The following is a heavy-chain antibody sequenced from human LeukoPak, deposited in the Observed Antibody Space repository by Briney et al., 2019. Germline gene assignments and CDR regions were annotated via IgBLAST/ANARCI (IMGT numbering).Heavy chain of an antibody. J-gene: IGHJ4*02. V-gene: IGHV3-21*01. CDR1: GFTFSSYS. CDR2: ISSSSSYI. Sequence: GGSLRLSCAASGFTFSSYSMNWVRQAPGKGLEWVSSISSSSSYIYYADSVKGRFTISRDNAKNSLYLQMNSLRAEDTAVYYCARDIEAAGLFVDYWGQGTLVTVSS. D-gene: IGHD6-13*01. CDR3: ARDIEAAGLFVDY.